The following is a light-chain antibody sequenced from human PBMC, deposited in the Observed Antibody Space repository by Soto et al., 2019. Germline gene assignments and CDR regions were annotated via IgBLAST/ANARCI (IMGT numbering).Light chain of an antibody. CDR2: AAS. J-gene: IGKJ1*01. CDR3: QHYNSYSEA. Sequence: IQLTQSPSSLPASVGDRVTITCRASQGINTFLAWYQQKAGKAPKLLIYAASTLQSGVPSRFSGSGSGTDFTLTISSLQSEDFATYYCQHYNSYSEAFGQGTKVELK. CDR1: QGINTF. V-gene: IGKV1-9*01.